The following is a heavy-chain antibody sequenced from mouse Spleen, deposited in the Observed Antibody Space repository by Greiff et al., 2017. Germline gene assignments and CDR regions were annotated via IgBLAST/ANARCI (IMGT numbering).Heavy chain of an antibody. D-gene: IGHD1-3*01. Sequence: QVQLKQPGAELVKPGASVKLSCKASGYTFTSYWMHWVKQRPGQGLEWIGEINPSNGRTNYNEKFKSKATLTVDKSSSTAYMQLSSLTSEDSAVYYCARKVEEGAMDYWGQGTSVTVSS. CDR1: GYTFTSYW. CDR2: INPSNGRT. CDR3: ARKVEEGAMDY. J-gene: IGHJ4*01. V-gene: IGHV1S81*02.